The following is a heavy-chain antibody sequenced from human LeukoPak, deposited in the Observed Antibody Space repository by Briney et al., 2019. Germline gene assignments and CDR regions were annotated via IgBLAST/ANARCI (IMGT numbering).Heavy chain of an antibody. J-gene: IGHJ4*02. CDR3: ARFGGTPATYLDS. V-gene: IGHV4-59*01. CDR2: VYYSGST. Sequence: SETLSLTCTVSGGSISGYYWSWIRQPPEKGLEWIGWVYYSGSTKYNPSLKSRVTISVDTSRNQFSLKLSSVTAADTATYYCARFGGTPATYLDSWGQGTLVTVSS. CDR1: GGSISGYY. D-gene: IGHD3-3*01.